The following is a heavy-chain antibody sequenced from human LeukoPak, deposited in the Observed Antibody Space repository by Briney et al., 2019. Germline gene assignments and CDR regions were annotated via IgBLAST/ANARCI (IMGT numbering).Heavy chain of an antibody. V-gene: IGHV3-30-3*01. Sequence: PGRSLRLSCAASGFTFSSYAIHWVRQAPGKGLEWVAVISYDGSNKYYADSVKGRFTISRDNSKNTLYLQMNSLRAEDTAVYYCARGHGDYYYGMDVWGQGTTVTVSS. J-gene: IGHJ6*02. CDR1: GFTFSSYA. CDR2: ISYDGSNK. CDR3: ARGHGDYYYGMDV. D-gene: IGHD4-17*01.